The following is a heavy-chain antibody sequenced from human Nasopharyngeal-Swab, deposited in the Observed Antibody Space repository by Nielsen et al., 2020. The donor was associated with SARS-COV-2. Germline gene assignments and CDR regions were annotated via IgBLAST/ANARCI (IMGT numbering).Heavy chain of an antibody. CDR2: ISAYNGNT. J-gene: IGHJ4*02. Sequence: ASVKVSCQASGYTFTSYGISWLRQAPGQGLEWMGWISAYNGNTNYAQKLQGRVTMTTDTSTSTAYMELRSLRSDDTAVYYCARDDYGDYTGDYWGQGTLVTVSS. V-gene: IGHV1-18*01. CDR3: ARDDYGDYTGDY. D-gene: IGHD4-17*01. CDR1: GYTFTSYG.